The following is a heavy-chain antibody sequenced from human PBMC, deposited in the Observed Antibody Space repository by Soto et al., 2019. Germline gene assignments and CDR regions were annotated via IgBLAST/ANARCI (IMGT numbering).Heavy chain of an antibody. D-gene: IGHD1-20*01. J-gene: IGHJ4*02. V-gene: IGHV4-39*01. CDR1: GGSISSSSYY. CDR3: TEFGERITGTTSDY. CDR2: IYYSGST. Sequence: QLQLQESGPGLVKPSETLSLTCTVSGGSISSSSYYWGWIRQPPGKGLEWIGSIYYSGSTYYNPSLKSRVTISVDTSKNQFSLKLSSVTAADTAVYYCTEFGERITGTTSDYWGQGTLVTVSS.